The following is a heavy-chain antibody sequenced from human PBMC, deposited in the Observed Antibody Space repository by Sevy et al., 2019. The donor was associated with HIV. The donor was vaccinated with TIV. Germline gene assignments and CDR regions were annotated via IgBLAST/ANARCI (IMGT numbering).Heavy chain of an antibody. D-gene: IGHD4-17*01. CDR3: AKNDGDYEWYFDL. Sequence: GGSLRLSCAASGFTFSSYAMSWVRQAPGMGLEWVSAISGSGGSTYYADSVKGRFTISRDNSKNTLYLQMNSLRAEDTAVYYCAKNDGDYEWYFDLWGRGTLVTVSS. CDR1: GFTFSSYA. CDR2: ISGSGGST. J-gene: IGHJ2*01. V-gene: IGHV3-23*01.